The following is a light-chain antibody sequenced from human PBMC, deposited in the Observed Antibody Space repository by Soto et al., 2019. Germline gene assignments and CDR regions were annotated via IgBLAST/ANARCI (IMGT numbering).Light chain of an antibody. CDR1: QSISNE. V-gene: IGKV1-6*01. J-gene: IGKJ1*01. CDR2: GAS. Sequence: IQMTQSPSTLSASVGDRVTITCRASQSISNELGWYQQRPGKAPKVLIYGASNLQSGVPSRFSGSASGTDFTLTISSLQPEDFATYYCLQDYTYPWTFGQGTKVDI. CDR3: LQDYTYPWT.